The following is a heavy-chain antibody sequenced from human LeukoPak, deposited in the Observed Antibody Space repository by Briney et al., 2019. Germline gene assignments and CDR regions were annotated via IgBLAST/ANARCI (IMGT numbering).Heavy chain of an antibody. V-gene: IGHV1-18*04. J-gene: IGHJ6*04. D-gene: IGHD3-10*01. CDR3: ARALSGPGRVYYYYGMDV. Sequence: ASVKVSCKASGYTFTSYGISWVRQAPGQGLEWMGWISAYNGNTNYAQKLQGRVTMTTDTSTSTAYMELRSLRSDDTAVYYCARALSGPGRVYYYYGMDVWGKGTTVTVSS. CDR2: ISAYNGNT. CDR1: GYTFTSYG.